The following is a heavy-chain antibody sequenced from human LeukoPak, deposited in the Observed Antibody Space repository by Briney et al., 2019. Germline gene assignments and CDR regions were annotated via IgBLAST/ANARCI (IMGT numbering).Heavy chain of an antibody. CDR1: GFTFSSYS. Sequence: GGSLRLSCAASGFTFSSYSMNWVRQAPGKGLEWVAVISYDGSNKYYADSVKGRFTISRDNSKNTLYLQMNSLRAEDTAVYYCARDSIPVGATLFDYWGQGTLVTVSS. CDR2: ISYDGSNK. CDR3: ARDSIPVGATLFDY. D-gene: IGHD1-26*01. V-gene: IGHV3-30*03. J-gene: IGHJ4*02.